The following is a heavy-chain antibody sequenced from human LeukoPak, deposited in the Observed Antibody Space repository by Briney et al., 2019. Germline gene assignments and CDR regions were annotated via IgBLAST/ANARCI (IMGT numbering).Heavy chain of an antibody. J-gene: IGHJ4*02. CDR2: IYPGDSDT. D-gene: IGHD5-18*01. CDR1: GYSFTNYW. V-gene: IGHV5-51*01. CDR3: ARSGSGYSYGYAY. Sequence: GESLKISCKVSGYSFTNYWIAWVRQMPGKGLEWMGIIYPGDSDTKYSPSFQGQVTMLADKSTTTAYLQWSSLKASDTAMYYCARSGSGYSYGYAYWGQGTLVTVSS.